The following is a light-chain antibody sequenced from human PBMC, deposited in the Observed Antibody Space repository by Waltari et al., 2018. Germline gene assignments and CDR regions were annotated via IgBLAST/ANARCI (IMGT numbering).Light chain of an antibody. J-gene: IGKJ3*01. CDR2: WAS. Sequence: DIVMTQSPDSLAVSLGERATINCKSSQSVLISSNNKHYLAWYQQKPGQPPQLLIYWASTRESGVPDRFAGSGSGTDFTLTISTLQAEDVAVYYCQQYYSVPFTFGPGTKVDIK. CDR1: QSVLISSNNKHY. V-gene: IGKV4-1*01. CDR3: QQYYSVPFT.